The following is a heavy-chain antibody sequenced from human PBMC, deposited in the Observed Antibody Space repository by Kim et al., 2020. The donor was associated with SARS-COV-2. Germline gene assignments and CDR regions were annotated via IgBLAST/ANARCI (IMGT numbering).Heavy chain of an antibody. CDR3: ARGRFSAYCSSTSCYGGSGFDP. CDR2: IIPILGIA. J-gene: IGHJ5*02. CDR1: GGTFSSYA. Sequence: SVKVSCKASGGTFSSYAISWVRQAPGQGLEWMGRIIPILGIANYAQKFQGRVTITADKSTSTAYMELSSLRSEDTAVYYCARGRFSAYCSSTSCYGGSGFDPWGQGTLVTVSS. D-gene: IGHD2-2*01. V-gene: IGHV1-69*04.